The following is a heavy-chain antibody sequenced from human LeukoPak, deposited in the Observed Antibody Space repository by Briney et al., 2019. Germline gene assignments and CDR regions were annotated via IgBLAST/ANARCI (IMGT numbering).Heavy chain of an antibody. V-gene: IGHV3-30*04. CDR1: GFTFSTFP. J-gene: IGHJ6*03. D-gene: IGHD6-6*01. Sequence: GTSLRLSCEASGFTFSTFPMRWVRQTPDKRLEWVAVISDDGRDTYYADSVKGRFTISRDNSKNTLYLQMNSLSPEDTAVVYCARVGRVSIYPSYMDVWGKGTTVTVSS. CDR2: ISDDGRDT. CDR3: ARVGRVSIYPSYMDV.